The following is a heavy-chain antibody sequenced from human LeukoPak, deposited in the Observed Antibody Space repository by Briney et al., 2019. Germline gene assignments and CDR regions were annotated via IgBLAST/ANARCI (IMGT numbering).Heavy chain of an antibody. Sequence: PGGSLRLSCSASGFTFSNNWMSWVRQAPGKGLEWVAVISYDGSNKYYADSVKGRFTISRDNSKNTLYLQMNSLRAEDTAVYYCARGERWLQLRRGYFDYWGQGTLVTVSS. CDR3: ARGERWLQLRRGYFDY. V-gene: IGHV3-30-3*01. CDR1: GFTFSNNW. CDR2: ISYDGSNK. J-gene: IGHJ4*02. D-gene: IGHD5-24*01.